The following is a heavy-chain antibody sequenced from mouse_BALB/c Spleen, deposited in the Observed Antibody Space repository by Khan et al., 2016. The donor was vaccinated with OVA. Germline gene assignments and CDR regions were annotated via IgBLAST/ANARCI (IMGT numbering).Heavy chain of an antibody. J-gene: IGHJ2*01. CDR2: INPHIGEA. V-gene: IGHV1-20*02. D-gene: IGHD1-1*01. CDR1: GHSFTGYF. CDR3: ARKNGSDFDY. Sequence: EVQLQQSGPELVKPGASVKISCTASGHSFTGYFMNWVMQSHGKSLEWIGRINPHIGEAFYNQKFKGKATLTVDESSSTAHMELRSLASEDSAVYYCARKNGSDFDYWGQGTTLTVSS.